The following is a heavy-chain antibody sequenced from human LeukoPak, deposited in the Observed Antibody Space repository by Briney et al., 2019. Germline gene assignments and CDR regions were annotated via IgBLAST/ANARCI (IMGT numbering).Heavy chain of an antibody. CDR2: ISYDGSNK. D-gene: IGHD6-6*01. CDR3: AREGPDSSSTVNFDY. Sequence: AGGSLRLSCAASGFTFSSYWMSWVRQAPGKGLEWVAVISYDGSNKYYADSVKGRFTISRDNSKNTLYLQMNSLRAEDTAVYYCAREGPDSSSTVNFDYWGQGTLVTVSS. J-gene: IGHJ4*02. V-gene: IGHV3-30-3*01. CDR1: GFTFSSYW.